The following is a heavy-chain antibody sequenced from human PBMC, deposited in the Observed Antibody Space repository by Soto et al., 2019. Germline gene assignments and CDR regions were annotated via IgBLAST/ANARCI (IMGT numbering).Heavy chain of an antibody. CDR3: ATSDYDSSGYYGGFDY. CDR2: ISYSGST. CDR1: GGSINSGGYY. J-gene: IGHJ4*02. Sequence: QVQLQESGPGLVKPSQTLSLTCTISGGSINSGGYYWSWIRQHPGKGLEWIGYISYSGSTYYNPSLKSRVTISVDPSKNQLSLKLSSVTAADTAVYYCATSDYDSSGYYGGFDYWGQGTLVTVSS. V-gene: IGHV4-31*03. D-gene: IGHD3-22*01.